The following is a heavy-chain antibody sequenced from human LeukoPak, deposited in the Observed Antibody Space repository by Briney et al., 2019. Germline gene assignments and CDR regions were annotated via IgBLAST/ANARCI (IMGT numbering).Heavy chain of an antibody. V-gene: IGHV1-18*01. Sequence: ASVKVSCKASGHTFTSYGISWVRQAPGQGLEWMGWISAYNGNTNYAQKLQGRVAMTTDTSTSTAYMELRSLRSDDTAVYYCARSVNYDYVWGSYRSSNFDYWGQGTLVTVSS. CDR2: ISAYNGNT. D-gene: IGHD3-16*02. CDR1: GHTFTSYG. CDR3: ARSVNYDYVWGSYRSSNFDY. J-gene: IGHJ4*02.